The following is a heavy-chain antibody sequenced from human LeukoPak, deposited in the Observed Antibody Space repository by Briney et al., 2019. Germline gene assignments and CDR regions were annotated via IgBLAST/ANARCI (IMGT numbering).Heavy chain of an antibody. J-gene: IGHJ6*02. CDR1: GYTLTELS. CDR3: ARVGVDFWSGYRHDYYYYGMDV. V-gene: IGHV1-69*13. CDR2: IIPIFGTA. D-gene: IGHD3-3*01. Sequence: ASVKVSCKVSGYTLTELSMHWVRQAPGQGLEWMGGIIPIFGTANYAQKFQGRVTITADESTSTAYMELSSLRSEDTAVYYGARVGVDFWSGYRHDYYYYGMDVWGQGTTVTVSS.